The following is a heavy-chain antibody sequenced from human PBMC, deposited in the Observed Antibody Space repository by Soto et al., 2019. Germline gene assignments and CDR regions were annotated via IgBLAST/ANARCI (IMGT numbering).Heavy chain of an antibody. CDR2: ISAAGDP. CDR1: GFTFRNYD. CDR3: ARTDRDFYGLDV. Sequence: EVQLVESGGGLVQPGGSLRLSCAASGFTFRNYDMHWVRQGTGKGLEWVSGISAAGDPDCAESVEGRFTISRENAQNSFFQQMTSLRVGDTAVSYCARTDRDFYGLDVWGQGTTVIVSS. V-gene: IGHV3-13*05. J-gene: IGHJ6*02.